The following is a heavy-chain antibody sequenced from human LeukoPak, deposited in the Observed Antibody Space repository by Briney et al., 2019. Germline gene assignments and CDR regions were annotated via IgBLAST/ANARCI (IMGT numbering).Heavy chain of an antibody. Sequence: GGSLGLSCAASGFTFSSYAMSWVRQAPGKGLEWVSAISGSGGSTYYADSVKGRFTISRDNSKNTLYLQMNSRRDEDTALHYCAKDLPGGAFDIWGQGTMVSVSS. J-gene: IGHJ3*02. CDR1: GFTFSSYA. D-gene: IGHD1-14*01. CDR2: ISGSGGST. V-gene: IGHV3-23*01. CDR3: AKDLPGGAFDI.